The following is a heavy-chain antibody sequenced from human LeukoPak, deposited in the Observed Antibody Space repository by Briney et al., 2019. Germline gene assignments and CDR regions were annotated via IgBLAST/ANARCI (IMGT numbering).Heavy chain of an antibody. CDR1: GYTFTSYG. J-gene: IGHJ4*02. D-gene: IGHD5-12*01. CDR3: ARDPSNSGYDYLYYFDY. Sequence: ASVKVSCKASGYTFTSYGINWVRQAPGQGLEWMGWISTYNGNTNYAQKLQGRVTMTRDMSISTAYMELSRLRSDDTAVYYCARDPSNSGYDYLYYFDYWGQGTLVTVSS. CDR2: ISTYNGNT. V-gene: IGHV1-18*01.